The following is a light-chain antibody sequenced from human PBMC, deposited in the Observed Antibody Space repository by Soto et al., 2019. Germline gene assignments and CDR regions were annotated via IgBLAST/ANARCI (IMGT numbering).Light chain of an antibody. V-gene: IGKV3-15*01. J-gene: IGKJ4*01. CDR3: QQYDNWPPKT. CDR1: QSVRNN. CDR2: DAT. Sequence: EVVMTQSPATLSVSPGERATLSCKASQSVRNNLVWYLQKPGQAPRPIIYDATTRATGIPVRFSGSGSGTEFTLTISSLQSEDVGVYYCQQYDNWPPKTFGGGTTVEVK.